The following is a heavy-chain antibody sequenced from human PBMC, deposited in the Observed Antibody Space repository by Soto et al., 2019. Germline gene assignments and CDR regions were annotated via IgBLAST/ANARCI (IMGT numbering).Heavy chain of an antibody. J-gene: IGHJ4*02. D-gene: IGHD3-22*01. Sequence: VDSLKISCKGSGYSFTSYWIGWVRQMPGKGLEWMGIIYPGDSDTRYSPSFQGQVTISADKSISTAYLQWSSLKASDTAMYYCARQDYYVSSGVYYFDYWGKGTLVTVSS. CDR1: GYSFTSYW. CDR2: IYPGDSDT. V-gene: IGHV5-51*01. CDR3: ARQDYYVSSGVYYFDY.